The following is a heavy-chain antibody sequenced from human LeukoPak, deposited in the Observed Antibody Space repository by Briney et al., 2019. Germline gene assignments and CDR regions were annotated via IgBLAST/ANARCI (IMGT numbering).Heavy chain of an antibody. CDR3: ARGGGSWGFDF. CDR2: ISSSGSTI. D-gene: IGHD3-16*01. J-gene: IGHJ4*02. V-gene: IGHV3-48*03. CDR1: GFTFSSYE. Sequence: GGSLRLSCAASGFTFSSYEMNWVRQAPGKGLEWVSYISSSGSTIYYADSVKGRFTISRDNAKKSLYLQMNSLRAEDTVVYYCARGGGSWGFDFWGQGTLVTVSS.